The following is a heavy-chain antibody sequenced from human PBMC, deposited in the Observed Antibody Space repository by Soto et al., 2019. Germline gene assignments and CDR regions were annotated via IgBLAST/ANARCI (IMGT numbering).Heavy chain of an antibody. CDR3: ARIPVAAAGTEDGMAV. CDR2: IWYDGSNK. D-gene: IGHD6-13*01. J-gene: IGHJ6*02. Sequence: QVQLVESGGGVVQPGRSPRLSCAASGFTFSSYGMHWVRQAPGKGLEWVAVIWYDGSNKYYADSVKGQFTISRDNSKNTLYLQMNSLRGEDTAVYYCARIPVAAAGTEDGMAVWGQGTTVTVSS. V-gene: IGHV3-33*01. CDR1: GFTFSSYG.